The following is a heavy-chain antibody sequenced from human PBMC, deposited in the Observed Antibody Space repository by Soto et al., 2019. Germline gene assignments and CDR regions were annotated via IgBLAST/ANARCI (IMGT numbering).Heavy chain of an antibody. J-gene: IGHJ3*01. CDR3: AKVFHGDYGSFEF. Sequence: EVQLLESGENLGQPGGSLRLSCAVSGFTFSSYAMNWVRQAPGKGLEWVSHISASGGTTNYADSVKGRFTIARDNSKNKVYLQMDSLGAEDTSLYYSAKVFHGDYGSFEFWGQGTMVTVSS. CDR2: ISASGGTT. D-gene: IGHD4-17*01. V-gene: IGHV3-23*01. CDR1: GFTFSSYA.